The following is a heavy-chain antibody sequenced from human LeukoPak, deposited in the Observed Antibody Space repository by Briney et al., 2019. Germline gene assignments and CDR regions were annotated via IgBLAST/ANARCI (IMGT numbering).Heavy chain of an antibody. CDR2: ISSRGGYI. V-gene: IGHV3-21*01. J-gene: IGHJ4*02. Sequence: NPGGSLRLSCAASGFSFSSHYMNWVRQAPGKGLEWVSSISSRGGYIYSADSVKGRFTISRDNAKNSVYLHMNSLRAEDAAVYYCARTYNGSSHFDYWGQGTLVTVSS. D-gene: IGHD1-26*01. CDR1: GFSFSSHY. CDR3: ARTYNGSSHFDY.